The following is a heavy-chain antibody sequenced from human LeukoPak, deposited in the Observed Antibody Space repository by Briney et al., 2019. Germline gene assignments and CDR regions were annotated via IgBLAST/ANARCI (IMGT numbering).Heavy chain of an antibody. V-gene: IGHV1-69*04. CDR2: IIPIFGIA. Sequence: SVKLSCKASGGTFSSYAISWVRQAPGQGLEWMGRIIPIFGIANYAQKFQGRVTITADKSTSTAYMELSSLRSEDTAVYYCARDFRNRYCSGGSCPPDYWGQGTLVTVSS. D-gene: IGHD2-15*01. J-gene: IGHJ4*02. CDR3: ARDFRNRYCSGGSCPPDY. CDR1: GGTFSSYA.